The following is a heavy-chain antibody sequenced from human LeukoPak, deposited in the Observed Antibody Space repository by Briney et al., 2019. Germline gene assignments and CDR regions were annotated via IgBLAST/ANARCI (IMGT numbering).Heavy chain of an antibody. D-gene: IGHD5-12*01. CDR1: GFTFSSYS. CDR3: ARDRPYSGYDSPSDY. J-gene: IGHJ4*02. CDR2: ISSSSSYI. V-gene: IGHV3-21*01. Sequence: GGSLRLSCAASGFTFSSYSMNWVRQAPGKGLEWVSSISSSSSYIYYADSVKGRLTISRDNAKNSLYLQMNSLRAEDTAVYYCARDRPYSGYDSPSDYWGQGTLVTVSS.